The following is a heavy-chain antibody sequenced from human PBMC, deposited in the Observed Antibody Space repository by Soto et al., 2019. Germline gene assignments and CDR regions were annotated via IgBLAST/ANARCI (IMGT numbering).Heavy chain of an antibody. V-gene: IGHV1-3*01. CDR3: ARERGPGTVGGWFDP. D-gene: IGHD1-1*01. CDR2: INAGNGNT. J-gene: IGHJ5*02. Sequence: GASVKVSCKASGYTFTSYGISWVRQAPGQRLEWMGWINAGNGNTKYSQKFQGRVTITRDTSASTAYMELSSLRSEDTAVYYCARERGPGTVGGWFDPWGQGTLVTVPQ. CDR1: GYTFTSYG.